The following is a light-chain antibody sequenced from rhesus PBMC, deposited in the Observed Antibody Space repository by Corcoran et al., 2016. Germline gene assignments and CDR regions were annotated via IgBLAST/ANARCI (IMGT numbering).Light chain of an antibody. CDR3: LQDYTTPLT. V-gene: IGKV1-94*01. J-gene: IGKJ4*01. CDR2: AAS. CDR1: QGITKE. Sequence: DIQMTQSPSSLSASVGDRVTVTCRASQGITKELSWYQQKTGKAPTLLIYAASTLQSGVSSRFSGSGSGTDYTLTISSLQPEDVATYYCLQDYTTPLTFGGGTKVEIK.